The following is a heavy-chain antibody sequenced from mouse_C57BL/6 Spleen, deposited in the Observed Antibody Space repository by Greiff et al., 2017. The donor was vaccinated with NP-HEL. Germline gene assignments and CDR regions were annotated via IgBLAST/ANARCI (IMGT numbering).Heavy chain of an antibody. V-gene: IGHV1-55*01. CDR3: ARDPTVVATPMDY. CDR2: IYPGSGSP. J-gene: IGHJ4*01. D-gene: IGHD1-1*01. CDR1: GYTFTSYW. Sequence: QVQLQQPGAELVKPGASVKMSCKASGYTFTSYWITWVKQRPGQGLEWIGDIYPGSGSPNYNEKFKSKATLTVDTSSSTAYMQLSSLTSEDSAVYYCARDPTVVATPMDYWGQGTSVTVSS.